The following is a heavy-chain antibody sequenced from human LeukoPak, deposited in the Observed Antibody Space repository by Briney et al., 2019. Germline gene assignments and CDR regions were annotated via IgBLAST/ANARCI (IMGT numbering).Heavy chain of an antibody. CDR2: ISGSGGST. Sequence: GGSLRLSCAASGFTFSSSAMSWVRQAPGKGLEWVSAISGSGGSTYYADSVTGRFTISRDNSKNPLFLQMNSLRAEDTAVYYCARDYGEYYYDSSGYYGGFDYWGQGTLVTVSS. CDR3: ARDYGEYYYDSSGYYGGFDY. V-gene: IGHV3-23*01. D-gene: IGHD3-22*01. CDR1: GFTFSSSA. J-gene: IGHJ4*02.